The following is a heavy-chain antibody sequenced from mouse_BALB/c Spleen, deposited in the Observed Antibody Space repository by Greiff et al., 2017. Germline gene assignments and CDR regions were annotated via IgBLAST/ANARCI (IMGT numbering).Heavy chain of an antibody. J-gene: IGHJ4*01. CDR1: GYAFSSYW. D-gene: IGHD3-1*01. V-gene: IGHV1-80*01. Sequence: VQLQESGAELVRPGSSVKISCKASGYAFSSYWMNWVKQRPGQGLEWIGQIYPGAGDTNYNGKFKGKATLTADKSSSTAYMQLSSLTSEDSAVYFCARSRGYGAMDYWGQGTSVAVSS. CDR2: IYPGAGDT. CDR3: ARSRGYGAMDY.